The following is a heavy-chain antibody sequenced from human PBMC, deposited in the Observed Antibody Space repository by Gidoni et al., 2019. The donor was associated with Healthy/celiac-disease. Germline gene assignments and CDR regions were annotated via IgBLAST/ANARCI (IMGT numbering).Heavy chain of an antibody. Sequence: QVQLVESGGGLVNPGGSLRLSCAASGFTFSDYYMSWIRQAPGKGLGLVSYISSSGSTIYYADSVKGRFTISRDNAKNSLYLQMNSLRAEDTAVYYCARERSRGGYYYYGMDVWGQGTTVTVSS. CDR2: ISSSGSTI. CDR3: ARERSRGGYYYYGMDV. CDR1: GFTFSDYY. D-gene: IGHD3-16*01. J-gene: IGHJ6*02. V-gene: IGHV3-11*01.